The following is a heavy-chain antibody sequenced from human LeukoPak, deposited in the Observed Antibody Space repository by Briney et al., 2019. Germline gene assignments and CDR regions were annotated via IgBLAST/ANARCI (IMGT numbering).Heavy chain of an antibody. CDR3: ARARSIVVVPAAFDY. Sequence: ASVKVSCKASGGTFSSYAISWVRQAPGQGLEWMGGIIPIFGTANYAQKFQGRVTIISDESTSTAYMELSSLRSEDTAVYYCARARSIVVVPAAFDYWGQGTLVTVSS. V-gene: IGHV1-69*13. CDR2: IIPIFGTA. CDR1: GGTFSSYA. D-gene: IGHD2-2*01. J-gene: IGHJ4*02.